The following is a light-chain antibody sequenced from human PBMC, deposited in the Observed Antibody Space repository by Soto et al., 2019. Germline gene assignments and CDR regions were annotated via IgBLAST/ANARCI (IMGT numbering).Light chain of an antibody. J-gene: IGLJ1*01. V-gene: IGLV2-23*03. CDR2: EGS. Sequence: QSVLTQPASVSGSPGQSITISCTGTSSDVGSYNLVSWYQQHPGKAPKLVIYEGSKRPSGVSNRFSGSNSGNTASLTISGLQAEDEADYYCCSYAGSSTFYVFGTGTKVTVL. CDR3: CSYAGSSTFYV. CDR1: SSDVGSYNL.